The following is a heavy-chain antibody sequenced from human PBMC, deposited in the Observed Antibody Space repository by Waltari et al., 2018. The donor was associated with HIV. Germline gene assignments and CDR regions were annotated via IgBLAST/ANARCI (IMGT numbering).Heavy chain of an antibody. CDR1: GGSVSSGSYY. V-gene: IGHV4-61*01. Sequence: GPGLVKPSETLSLTCTVSGGSVSSGSYYWSWIRQPPGKGLEWIGYIYYSGSTNYNPSLKSRVTISVDTSKNQFSLKLSSVTAADTAVYYCARLGSPNSSSWDYWGQGTLVTVSS. CDR3: ARLGSPNSSSWDY. J-gene: IGHJ4*02. CDR2: IYYSGST. D-gene: IGHD6-13*01.